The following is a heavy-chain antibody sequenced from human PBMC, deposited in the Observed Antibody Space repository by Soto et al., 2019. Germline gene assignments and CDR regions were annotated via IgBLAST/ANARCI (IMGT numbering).Heavy chain of an antibody. V-gene: IGHV4-59*01. D-gene: IGHD3-22*01. CDR3: ARVSPQTYYYDSSGYPALIDY. CDR2: IYYSGST. Sequence: LETLCLTCSVSGGSISGYDGSWIRQPPGKGLEWIGYIYYSGSTNYNPSLKSRVTISVDTSKNQFSLKLSSVTAADTAVYYCARVSPQTYYYDSSGYPALIDYWGQGTLVTVSS. CDR1: GGSISGYD. J-gene: IGHJ4*02.